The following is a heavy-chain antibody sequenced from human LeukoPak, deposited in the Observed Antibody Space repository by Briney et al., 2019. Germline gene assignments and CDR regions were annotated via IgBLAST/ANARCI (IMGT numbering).Heavy chain of an antibody. D-gene: IGHD3-22*01. Sequence: ASVKVSCKGSGYTLTDLSMDWVRRTPGKGLEWMGGFDAEDGETINTQKFQGRLTMTEDMSTDTAYMVPSSLRSEDTAVFYCVTGIYDAISGYFPVRFDYWGQGTLVTVSS. CDR3: VTGIYDAISGYFPVRFDY. V-gene: IGHV1-24*01. CDR2: FDAEDGET. CDR1: GYTLTDLS. J-gene: IGHJ4*02.